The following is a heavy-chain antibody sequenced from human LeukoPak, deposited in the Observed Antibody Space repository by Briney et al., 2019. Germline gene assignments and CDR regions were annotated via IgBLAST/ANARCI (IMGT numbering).Heavy chain of an antibody. Sequence: GGSLRLSCAASGFTFSSYGMHWVRQAPGKGLEWVAVIWYDGSNKYYADSVKGRFTISRGNSQNTVYLHMNSLRADDTAVYYCAQEHFDTSGYYSRFDNWGQGILVTVSS. CDR1: GFTFSSYG. D-gene: IGHD3-22*01. CDR2: IWYDGSNK. V-gene: IGHV3-33*06. J-gene: IGHJ4*02. CDR3: AQEHFDTSGYYSRFDN.